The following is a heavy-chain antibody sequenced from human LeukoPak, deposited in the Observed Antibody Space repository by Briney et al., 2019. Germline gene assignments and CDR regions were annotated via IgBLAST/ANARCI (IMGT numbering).Heavy chain of an antibody. Sequence: SETLSLTCTVSGGSISSSSYYWGWIRQPPGKGLEWIGSIYYSGSTYYNPSLKSRVTISVDTSKNQFSLKLSSVTAADTAVYYCAGSSVLRYFDWLLPFDYWGQGTLVTVSS. CDR3: AGSSVLRYFDWLLPFDY. CDR1: GGSISSSSYY. D-gene: IGHD3-9*01. V-gene: IGHV4-39*07. J-gene: IGHJ4*02. CDR2: IYYSGST.